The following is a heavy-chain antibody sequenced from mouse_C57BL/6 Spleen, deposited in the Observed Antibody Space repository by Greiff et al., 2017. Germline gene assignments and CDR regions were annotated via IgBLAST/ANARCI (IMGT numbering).Heavy chain of an antibody. CDR3: ARSGAMDY. Sequence: QVQLQQSGAELVKPGASLKISCKASGSAFGGYWMNWVKQRPGKGLEWIGQIYPGDGDTTYNGKFKGKATLTADKSSSTAYMQLSSLTSEDSAVYFCARSGAMDYWGQGTSVTVSS. CDR2: IYPGDGDT. V-gene: IGHV1-80*01. J-gene: IGHJ4*01. D-gene: IGHD3-1*01. CDR1: GSAFGGYW.